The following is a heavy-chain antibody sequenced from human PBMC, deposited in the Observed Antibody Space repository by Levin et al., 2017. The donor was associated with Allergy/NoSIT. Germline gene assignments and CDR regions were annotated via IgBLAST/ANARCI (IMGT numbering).Heavy chain of an antibody. CDR2: ISWDGGST. CDR1: GFTFGDYA. Sequence: ASVKVSCAASGFTFGDYAMHWVRQAPGKGLEWVSLISWDGGSTYYGDSVKGRFIISRDNGKNSLYLRLNSLRGDDTALYYCAKGRDRRSCSGGSCYSLDSWGQGALVTVSS. V-gene: IGHV3-43D*04. J-gene: IGHJ4*02. CDR3: AKGRDRRSCSGGSCYSLDS. D-gene: IGHD2-15*01.